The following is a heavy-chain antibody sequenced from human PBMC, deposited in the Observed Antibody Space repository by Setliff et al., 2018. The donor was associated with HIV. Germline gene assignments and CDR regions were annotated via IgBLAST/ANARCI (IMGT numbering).Heavy chain of an antibody. Sequence: SETLSLTCTVSGGSISSHYWSWIRQPPGKGLEWIGYIFHTGTTKYNPSLESRVTISQDTSKNQFSLRLNSVTAADTAVYYCATYSAGEGGRGYWGQGRLVTAPQ. CDR2: IFHTGTT. J-gene: IGHJ4*02. CDR1: GGSISSHY. D-gene: IGHD1-26*01. CDR3: ATYSAGEGGRGY. V-gene: IGHV4-59*11.